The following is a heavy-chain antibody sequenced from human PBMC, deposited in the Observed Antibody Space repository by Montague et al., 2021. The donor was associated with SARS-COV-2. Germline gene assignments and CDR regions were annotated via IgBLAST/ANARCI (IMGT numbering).Heavy chain of an antibody. D-gene: IGHD4-23*01. CDR3: AKDRGGNSDWYFDL. J-gene: IGHJ2*01. CDR2: ISSSGGHT. Sequence: SLSLSFSASGFTFSSYAMSWVRQAPGKGLEWVSGISSSGGHTYYADSVKGRSTISRDNSKNTLYLQMNSLGAEDTAVYYCAKDRGGNSDWYFDLWGRGTLVIGSS. V-gene: IGHV3-23*01. CDR1: GFTFSSYA.